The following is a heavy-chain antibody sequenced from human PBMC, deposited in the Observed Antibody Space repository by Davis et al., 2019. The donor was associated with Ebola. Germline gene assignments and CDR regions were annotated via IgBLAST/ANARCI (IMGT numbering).Heavy chain of an antibody. CDR2: INPNSGGT. J-gene: IGHJ4*02. CDR1: GYTFTGYY. D-gene: IGHD6-6*01. Sequence: ASVKVSCKASGYTFTGYYMHWVRQAPGQGLEWMGWINPNSGGTNYSQKFQGRVTITRDTSASTAYMELSSLRSEDTAVYYCARDIGSSSPFDYWGQGTLVTVSS. CDR3: ARDIGSSSPFDY. V-gene: IGHV1-2*02.